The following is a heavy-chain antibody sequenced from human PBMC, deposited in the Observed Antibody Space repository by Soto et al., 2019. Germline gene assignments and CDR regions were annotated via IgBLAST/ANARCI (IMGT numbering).Heavy chain of an antibody. CDR2: ISAYNGNT. CDR1: GYTFTTYG. V-gene: IGHV1-18*04. CDR3: ARDYIAGRPGWFDP. D-gene: IGHD6-6*01. J-gene: IGHJ5*02. Sequence: QGQLVQSGAEEKKPGASVTVSCKASGYTFTTYGISWVRQATGQGLEWMGWISAYNGNTNYAQKFQGRVTMTTDTSTSKAYMELRNMRSDDSALSYCARDYIAGRPGWFDPWGQGTMVTVS.